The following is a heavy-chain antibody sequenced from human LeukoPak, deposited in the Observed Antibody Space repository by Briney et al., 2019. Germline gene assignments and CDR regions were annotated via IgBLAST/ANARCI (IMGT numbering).Heavy chain of an antibody. CDR3: ARVYGDYVGY. CDR1: GFTFSVYY. Sequence: GGSLRLSCAASGFTFSVYYMSWVRQAPGKGLEWVANIKQDGSEKYYVDSVKGRFTISRDNAKNSLYLQMNSLRAEDTAVYYCARVYGDYVGYWGQGTLVTVSS. CDR2: IKQDGSEK. D-gene: IGHD4/OR15-4a*01. J-gene: IGHJ4*02. V-gene: IGHV3-7*01.